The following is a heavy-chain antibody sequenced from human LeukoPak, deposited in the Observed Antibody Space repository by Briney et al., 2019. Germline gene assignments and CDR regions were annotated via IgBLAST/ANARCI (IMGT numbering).Heavy chain of an antibody. CDR1: GYTLTELS. J-gene: IGHJ4*02. D-gene: IGHD1-26*01. CDR2: FDPEDGET. Sequence: ASVKVSCKVSGYTLTELSMHWVRQAPGKGLEWMGGFDPEDGETIYAQKFQGRVTMTEDTSTDTAYMELSSLRSEDTAVYYCATAIVGATQADYWGQGTLVTVSS. CDR3: ATAIVGATQADY. V-gene: IGHV1-24*01.